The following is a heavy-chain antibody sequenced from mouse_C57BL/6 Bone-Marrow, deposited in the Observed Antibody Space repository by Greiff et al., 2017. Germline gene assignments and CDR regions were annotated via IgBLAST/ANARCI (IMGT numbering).Heavy chain of an antibody. J-gene: IGHJ3*01. V-gene: IGHV1-75*01. D-gene: IGHD2-3*01. CDR2: IFPGSGST. Sequence: VQLQQSGPELVKPGASVKISCKASGYTFTDYYINWVQQRPGQGLEWIGWIFPGSGSTSYNEKFKGKATLTVNKSSSTAYMLLSSLTSEDTAVYFCARREYDGEEAGFAYWGQGTLVTVSA. CDR1: GYTFTDYY. CDR3: ARREYDGEEAGFAY.